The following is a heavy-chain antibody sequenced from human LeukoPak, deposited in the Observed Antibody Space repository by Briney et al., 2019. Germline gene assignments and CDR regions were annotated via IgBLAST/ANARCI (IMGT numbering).Heavy chain of an antibody. CDR3: ARESRSSYCSGGSCHWVYYGMDV. Sequence: PGGSLRLSCAASGFTVSSNYMSWVRQAPGKGLEWVSVIYSGGSTYYADSVKGRFTISRDNSRNTLYLQMNSLRAEDTAVYYCARESRSSYCSGGSCHWVYYGMDVWGKGTTVTVSS. J-gene: IGHJ6*04. D-gene: IGHD2-15*01. CDR2: IYSGGST. CDR1: GFTVSSNY. V-gene: IGHV3-53*01.